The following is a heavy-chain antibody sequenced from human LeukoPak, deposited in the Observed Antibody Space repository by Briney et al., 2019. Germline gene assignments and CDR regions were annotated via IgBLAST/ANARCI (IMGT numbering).Heavy chain of an antibody. CDR2: INPYSGGT. V-gene: IGHV1-2*02. Sequence: GASVKVSCKAPGYTFTDYYMHWVRQAPGQRLEWMGWINPYSGGTDYAQKFQGRVTMTRDTSISTAYMEVSRLRPDDTAVYYCARPMVRGVIFDGMDVWGQGTTVTVSS. J-gene: IGHJ6*02. D-gene: IGHD3-10*01. CDR1: GYTFTDYY. CDR3: ARPMVRGVIFDGMDV.